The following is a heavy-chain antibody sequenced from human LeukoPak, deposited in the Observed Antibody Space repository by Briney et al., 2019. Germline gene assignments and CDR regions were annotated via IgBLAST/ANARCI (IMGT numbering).Heavy chain of an antibody. CDR3: ASNPGRGDWFDP. Sequence: GGSLRLSCAASGFTLSSFAMSWVRQAPGHGLEWVSAISARGDAKHLADSVKGRFTISRDNSKNTLYVHMNSLRAEDAAVYYCASNPGRGDWFDPWSQGTLVTVSS. D-gene: IGHD3-10*01. J-gene: IGHJ5*02. CDR1: GFTLSSFA. V-gene: IGHV3-23*01. CDR2: ISARGDAK.